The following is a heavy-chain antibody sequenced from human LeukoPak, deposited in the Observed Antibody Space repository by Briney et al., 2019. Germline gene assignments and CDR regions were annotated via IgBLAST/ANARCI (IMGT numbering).Heavy chain of an antibody. CDR3: ARYGVTTAGAFIDY. V-gene: IGHV4-61*02. CDR1: GGSISSGSYY. Sequence: SQTLSLTCTVSGGSISSGSYYWSWIRQPAGKGLEWIGRIYTSGSTNYNPSLKSRVTISVDTSKNQFSLKLSSVTAADTAVYYCARYGVTTAGAFIDYWGQGTLVTVSS. D-gene: IGHD4-17*01. J-gene: IGHJ4*02. CDR2: IYTSGST.